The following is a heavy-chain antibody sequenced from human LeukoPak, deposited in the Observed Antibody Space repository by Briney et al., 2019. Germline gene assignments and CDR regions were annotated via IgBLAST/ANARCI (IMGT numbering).Heavy chain of an antibody. V-gene: IGHV5-51*01. CDR3: ASLYGSGTEGSYFDY. J-gene: IGHJ4*02. D-gene: IGHD3-10*01. CDR1: GYSFTSYW. Sequence: GESLQISCQGSGYSFTSYWIGWVRQMPGKGLEWMGIIYPGDSDTRYSPSFQGQVTISADKSISTAYLQWSSLKASDTAMYYCASLYGSGTEGSYFDYWGQGTLVTVSS. CDR2: IYPGDSDT.